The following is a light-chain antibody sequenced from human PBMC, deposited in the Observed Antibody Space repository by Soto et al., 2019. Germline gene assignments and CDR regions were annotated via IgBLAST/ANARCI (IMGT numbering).Light chain of an antibody. V-gene: IGLV1-40*01. CDR3: QSYDSSLSGSV. CDR2: GND. CDR1: SSNIGAGYD. J-gene: IGLJ2*01. Sequence: QPVLTQPPSVSGAPGQRVTISCTGSSSNIGAGYDVHWYQQLPGTAPHLLIYGNDNRPSGVPDRFSGSKSGTSASLAITGLQAEDEADYYCQSYDSSLSGSVFGGGTKVTVL.